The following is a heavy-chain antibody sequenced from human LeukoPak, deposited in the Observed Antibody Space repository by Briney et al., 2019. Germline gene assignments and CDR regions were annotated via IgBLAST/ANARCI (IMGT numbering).Heavy chain of an antibody. Sequence: GGSLRLSCAASGFTFSVYGMSWVRQAPGKGLEWISHISSGRSVMNYADSVKGRFTISRDNGKNSVYLQMDSLRDEDTAVYYCARDGRELLHAFDIWGQGTMVTVSS. CDR2: ISSGRSVM. J-gene: IGHJ3*02. V-gene: IGHV3-48*02. CDR1: GFTFSVYG. D-gene: IGHD1-26*01. CDR3: ARDGRELLHAFDI.